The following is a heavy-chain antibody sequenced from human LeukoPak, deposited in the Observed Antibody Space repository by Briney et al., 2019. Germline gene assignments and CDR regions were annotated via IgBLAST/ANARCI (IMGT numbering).Heavy chain of an antibody. Sequence: GGSLRLSCAASGFIVTSNNINWARQAPGKGLEWVASINHNGNVNYYVDSVKGRFTISRDNAKNSLYLQMSNLRAEDTAVYFCARGGGLDVWGQGATVTVSS. CDR2: INHNGNVN. V-gene: IGHV3-7*03. D-gene: IGHD3-16*01. CDR3: ARGGGLDV. CDR1: GFIVTSNN. J-gene: IGHJ6*02.